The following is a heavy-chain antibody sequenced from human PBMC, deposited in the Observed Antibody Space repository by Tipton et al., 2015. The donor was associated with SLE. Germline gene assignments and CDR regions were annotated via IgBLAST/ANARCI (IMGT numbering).Heavy chain of an antibody. Sequence: TLSLTCTVSGGSISSYYWSWIRQPPGKGLEWIGYIYYSGSTNYNPSRQSRVTISVDTSKNQFSLKLSSVTAADTAVYYCARQGPIRDGHKGFDPWGQGTLVTVSS. J-gene: IGHJ5*02. CDR3: ARQGPIRDGHKGFDP. V-gene: IGHV4-59*08. CDR2: IYYSGST. CDR1: GGSISSYY. D-gene: IGHD5-24*01.